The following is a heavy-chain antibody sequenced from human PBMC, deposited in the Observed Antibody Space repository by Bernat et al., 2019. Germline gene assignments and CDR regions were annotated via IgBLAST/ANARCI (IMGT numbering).Heavy chain of an antibody. D-gene: IGHD3-9*01. Sequence: QVQLQESGPGLVKPSETLSLTCTASGGSISSYYWSWIRQPPGKGLEWIGYIYYSGSTNYNPSLKSRVTISVDTSKNQSSLKLSSVTAADTAVYYCARVRANYDILTGYSYYYGMDVWGQGTTVTVSS. V-gene: IGHV4-59*01. J-gene: IGHJ6*02. CDR3: ARVRANYDILTGYSYYYGMDV. CDR2: IYYSGST. CDR1: GGSISSYY.